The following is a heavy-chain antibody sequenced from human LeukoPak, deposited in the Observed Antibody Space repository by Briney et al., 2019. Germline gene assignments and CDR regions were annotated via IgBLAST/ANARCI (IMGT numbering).Heavy chain of an antibody. V-gene: IGHV3-73*01. CDR3: ARVTYGSGTYGAFDY. D-gene: IGHD3-10*01. Sequence: GGSLRLSCAASGFTFSGSAMHWVRQASGKGLEWVGRIRSKANSYATAYAASVKGRFTISRDDSKNTAYLQMNSLKTEDTAVYYCARVTYGSGTYGAFDYWGQGTLVTVSS. CDR1: GFTFSGSA. CDR2: IRSKANSYAT. J-gene: IGHJ4*02.